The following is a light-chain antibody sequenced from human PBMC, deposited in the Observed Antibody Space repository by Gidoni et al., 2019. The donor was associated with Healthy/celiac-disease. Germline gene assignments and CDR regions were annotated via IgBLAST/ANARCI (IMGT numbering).Light chain of an antibody. Sequence: DIQMTQSSSSLSASVGDRVTITRRASPSISSYLNWYQQKPRKAPKLLHDAASSLQGRVPSRCSSGGSGTDITLTISSLQPDDVASYCYQQSYSTPLTFGEGTKVEIK. CDR2: AAS. J-gene: IGKJ4*01. V-gene: IGKV1-39*01. CDR3: QQSYSTPLT. CDR1: PSISSY.